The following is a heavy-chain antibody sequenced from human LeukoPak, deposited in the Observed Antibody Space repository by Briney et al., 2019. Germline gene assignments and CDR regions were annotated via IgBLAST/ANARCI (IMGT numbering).Heavy chain of an antibody. V-gene: IGHV1-18*04. CDR3: ARVRYDYVWGSYRSSDY. Sequence: ASMKVSCKASGYTFIGHYMHWVRQAPGQGLEWMGWISAYNGNTNYAQKLQGRGTMTTDTSTSTAYMELRSLRSDDTAVYYCARVRYDYVWGSYRSSDYWGQGTLVTVSS. D-gene: IGHD3-16*02. CDR2: ISAYNGNT. CDR1: GYTFIGHY. J-gene: IGHJ4*02.